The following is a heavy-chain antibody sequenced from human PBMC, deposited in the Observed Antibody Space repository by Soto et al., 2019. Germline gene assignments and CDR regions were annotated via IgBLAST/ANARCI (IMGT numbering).Heavy chain of an antibody. CDR1: GFTFSSYG. Sequence: QVQLVESGGGVVQPGRSLRLSCAASGFTFSSYGMHWVRQAPGKGLEWVAVIWYDGSNKYYADSVKGRFTISRDNSKNTLYLQMNSLRADDTAVYYCARDMPPKPTFGGVIVKNYYYGMDVWGQGTTVTVSS. CDR2: IWYDGSNK. V-gene: IGHV3-33*01. D-gene: IGHD3-16*02. J-gene: IGHJ6*02. CDR3: ARDMPPKPTFGGVIVKNYYYGMDV.